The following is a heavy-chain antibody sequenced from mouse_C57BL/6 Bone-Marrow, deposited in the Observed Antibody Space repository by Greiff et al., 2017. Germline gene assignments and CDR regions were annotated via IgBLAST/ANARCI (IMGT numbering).Heavy chain of an antibody. CDR1: GYTFTSYW. J-gene: IGHJ4*01. D-gene: IGHD1-1*01. V-gene: IGHV1-55*01. CDR2: IYPGSGST. Sequence: QVQLQQPGAELVKPGASVKMSCKASGYTFTSYWITWVKQRPGQGLEWIGDIYPGSGSTNYNEKFKSKATLTVDTSSSTAYMQLSSLTSEDSAVYYCAEGYYGSKGYAMDYWGQGTSVTVSS. CDR3: AEGYYGSKGYAMDY.